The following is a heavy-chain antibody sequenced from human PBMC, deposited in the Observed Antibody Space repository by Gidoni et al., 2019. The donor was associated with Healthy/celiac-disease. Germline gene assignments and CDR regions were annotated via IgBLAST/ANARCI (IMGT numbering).Heavy chain of an antibody. J-gene: IGHJ4*02. Sequence: QVQLVESGGGVVQPGRSLRLSCAASGFTFSSYGMHWVRQAPGKGLEWVAVISYDGSNKYYADSVKGRFTISRDNSKNTLYLQMNSLRAEDTAVYYCAKAGDIVVVPAAASLAYWGQGTLVTVSS. CDR2: ISYDGSNK. CDR3: AKAGDIVVVPAAASLAY. D-gene: IGHD2-2*01. CDR1: GFTFSSYG. V-gene: IGHV3-30*18.